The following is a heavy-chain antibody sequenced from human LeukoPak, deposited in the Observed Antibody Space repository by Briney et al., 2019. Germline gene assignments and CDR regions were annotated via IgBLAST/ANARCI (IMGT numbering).Heavy chain of an antibody. CDR2: ISSSSSYT. CDR3: AKTSRGNSAYDSPFDY. V-gene: IGHV3-11*03. Sequence: GESLRLSCAASGFTFSDYYMSWIRQAPGKGLEWVSYISSSSSYTNYADSVKGRFTISRDNAKNSLYLQMNSLRAEDTAIYYCAKTSRGNSAYDSPFDYWGQGTLVTVSS. D-gene: IGHD5-12*01. CDR1: GFTFSDYY. J-gene: IGHJ4*02.